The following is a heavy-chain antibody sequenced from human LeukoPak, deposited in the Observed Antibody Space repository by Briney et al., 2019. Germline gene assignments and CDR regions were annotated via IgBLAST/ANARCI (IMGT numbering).Heavy chain of an antibody. Sequence: SETLSLTCAVYGGSFSGYYWSWIRQPPGKGLEWIGEINHSGSTNYNPSLKSRVTISVDTSKNQFSLKLSSVTAADTAVYYCANSPRGTEYFHHWGQGTLVTVSS. J-gene: IGHJ1*01. D-gene: IGHD4-23*01. CDR2: INHSGST. CDR1: GGSFSGYY. CDR3: ANSPRGTEYFHH. V-gene: IGHV4-34*01.